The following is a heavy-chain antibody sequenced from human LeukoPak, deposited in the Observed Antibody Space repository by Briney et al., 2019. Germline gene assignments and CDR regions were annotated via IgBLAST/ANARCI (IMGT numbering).Heavy chain of an antibody. CDR1: GFTFSSYA. CDR2: ISYDGSNK. J-gene: IGHJ5*02. CDR3: ARGLYCSSTSCPFDP. D-gene: IGHD2-2*01. Sequence: GGSLRLSCAAPGFTFSSYAMHWVRQAPGKGLEWVAVISYDGSNKYYTDSVKGRFTISRDNSKNTLYLQMNSLRAEDTAVYYCARGLYCSSTSCPFDPWGQGTLVTVSS. V-gene: IGHV3-30-3*01.